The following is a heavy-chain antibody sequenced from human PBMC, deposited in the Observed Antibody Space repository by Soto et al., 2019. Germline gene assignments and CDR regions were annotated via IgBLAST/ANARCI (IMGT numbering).Heavy chain of an antibody. V-gene: IGHV1-8*01. CDR3: ARERSAAGTGWFDP. D-gene: IGHD6-13*01. J-gene: IGHJ5*02. CDR2: MNPNSGNT. CDR1: GYTFTSYD. Sequence: QVQLVQSGAEVKKSGASVKVSCKASGYTFTSYDINWVRQATGQGLEWMGWMNPNSGNTGYAQKFQGRVTMTRNTSKSTTYMELSSLRYEDTAVYYCARERSAAGTGWFDPWGQGTLVTVSS.